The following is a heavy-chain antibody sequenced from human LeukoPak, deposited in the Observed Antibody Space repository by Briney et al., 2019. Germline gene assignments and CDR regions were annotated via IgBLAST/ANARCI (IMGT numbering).Heavy chain of an antibody. V-gene: IGHV1-69*05. D-gene: IGHD2-2*01. CDR3: ATVVPAAYDAFDI. CDR1: GGTFSSYA. Sequence: SVKVSCKASGGTFSSYAISWVRQAPGQGLEWMGGIIPIFGTPNYAQKFQGRVTITTDESTGTAYMELSSLRSEDTAVYYCATVVPAAYDAFDIWGQGTMVTVSS. CDR2: IIPIFGTP. J-gene: IGHJ3*02.